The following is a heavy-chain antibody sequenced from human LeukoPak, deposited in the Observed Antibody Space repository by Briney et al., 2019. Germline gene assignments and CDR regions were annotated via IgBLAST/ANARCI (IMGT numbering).Heavy chain of an antibody. Sequence: GGSLRLSCAASGFTFSSYSLNWVRQAPGKRLEWVSSISSSSTYIYYADSVKGRFTISRDNAKNSLYLQMNSLRAEDTAVYFCASNYYASGSYLYYFDNWGQGTLVTVSS. J-gene: IGHJ4*02. D-gene: IGHD3-10*01. CDR3: ASNYYASGSYLYYFDN. V-gene: IGHV3-21*06. CDR1: GFTFSSYS. CDR2: ISSSSTYI.